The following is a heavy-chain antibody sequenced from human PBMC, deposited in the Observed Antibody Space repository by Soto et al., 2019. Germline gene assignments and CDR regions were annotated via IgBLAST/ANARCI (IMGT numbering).Heavy chain of an antibody. Sequence: SETLSLTCTVSGGSISSYYWSWIRQPPGKGLEWIGYIYYSGSTNYNPSLKSRVTISVDTSKNQFSLKLSSVTAADTTVYYCARGSRGSVTTADYWGQGTLVTVSS. J-gene: IGHJ4*02. D-gene: IGHD4-17*01. CDR3: ARGSRGSVTTADY. CDR1: GGSISSYY. CDR2: IYYSGST. V-gene: IGHV4-59*01.